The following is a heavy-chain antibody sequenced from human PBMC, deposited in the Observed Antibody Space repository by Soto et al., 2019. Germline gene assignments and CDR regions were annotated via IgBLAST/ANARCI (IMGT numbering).Heavy chain of an antibody. CDR3: ARSRETYFDY. Sequence: ASVKVSCKASGYTFTGYYMHWVRQAPGQGLEWMGWINPNSGGTNYAQKFQGWVTMTRDTSISTAYMELSRLRSDDTAVEDCARSRETYFDYWGQGTRVTVAS. V-gene: IGHV1-2*04. CDR2: INPNSGGT. J-gene: IGHJ4*02. CDR1: GYTFTGYY.